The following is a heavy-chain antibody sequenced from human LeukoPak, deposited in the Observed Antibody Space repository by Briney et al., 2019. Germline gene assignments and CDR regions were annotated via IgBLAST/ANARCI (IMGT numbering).Heavy chain of an antibody. CDR3: ARVVAAAAWLDP. CDR1: GXSITTYN. D-gene: IGHD6-13*01. Sequence: SETLSLTCTVSGXSITTYNWAWIRQPPGKGLEWIGYIYYSGSTKYNPSLKSRVTISVDTSKKQFSLKVSSVTAADTALYYCARVVAAAAWLDPWGQGILVTVSP. V-gene: IGHV4-59*01. J-gene: IGHJ5*02. CDR2: IYYSGST.